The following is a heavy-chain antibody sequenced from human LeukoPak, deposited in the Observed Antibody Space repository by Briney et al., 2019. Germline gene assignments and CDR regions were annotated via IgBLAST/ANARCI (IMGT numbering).Heavy chain of an antibody. CDR1: GYSFTSYW. J-gene: IGHJ4*02. CDR3: ARRVIAVAGMGTFDY. D-gene: IGHD6-19*01. Sequence: SGESLKISCKGSGYSFTSYWIGWVRQMPGKGLEWMGIIYPGDSDTRYSPSFQGQVTISADKSISTAYLQWSSLKASDTAMYYCARRVIAVAGMGTFDYWGQGTLVTVSS. V-gene: IGHV5-51*01. CDR2: IYPGDSDT.